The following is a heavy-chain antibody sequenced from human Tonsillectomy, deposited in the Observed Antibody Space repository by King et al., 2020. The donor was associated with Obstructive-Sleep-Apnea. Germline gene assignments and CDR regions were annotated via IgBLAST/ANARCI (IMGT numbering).Heavy chain of an antibody. CDR2: ISAYNCNT. CDR3: ARFGMVGATERAFDI. D-gene: IGHD1-26*01. Sequence: QLVQSGAEVKNPGASVKVSCNASGYTFTSYGISWVRQAPGQGLDWMGWISAYNCNTNYAQKLQGRVTMTTDTSTRTAYMELRSLRSDDTAVYYCARFGMVGATERAFDIWGQGTMVTVSS. CDR1: GYTFTSYG. V-gene: IGHV1-18*04. J-gene: IGHJ3*02.